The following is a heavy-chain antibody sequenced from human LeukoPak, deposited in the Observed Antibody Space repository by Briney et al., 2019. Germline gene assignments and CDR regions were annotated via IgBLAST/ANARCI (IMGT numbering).Heavy chain of an antibody. CDR2: INTDGSST. J-gene: IGHJ4*02. D-gene: IGHD5-18*01. Sequence: GGSLRLSCAASGFTFSSYWMHWVRQAPGKGLVWVSRINTDGSSTSYADSVKGRFTISRDNAKNTLHLQMNSLGAEDTAVYYCARARIQLWFDYWGQGTLVTVSS. V-gene: IGHV3-74*01. CDR3: ARARIQLWFDY. CDR1: GFTFSSYW.